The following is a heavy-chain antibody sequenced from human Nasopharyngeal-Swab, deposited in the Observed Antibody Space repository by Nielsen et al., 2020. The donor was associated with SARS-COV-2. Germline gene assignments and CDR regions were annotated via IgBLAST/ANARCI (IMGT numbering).Heavy chain of an antibody. V-gene: IGHV1-69*06. J-gene: IGHJ4*02. CDR2: IIPIFGTA. CDR3: ARNPVGYDYVWGSYRYRTFDY. Sequence: SVKVSCKASGGTFSSYAITWVRQAPGQGLEWMGGIIPIFGTANYAQKFQGRVTITADKSTSTAYMELSSLRSEDTAVYYCARNPVGYDYVWGSYRYRTFDYWGQGTLVTVSS. D-gene: IGHD3-16*02. CDR1: GGTFSSYA.